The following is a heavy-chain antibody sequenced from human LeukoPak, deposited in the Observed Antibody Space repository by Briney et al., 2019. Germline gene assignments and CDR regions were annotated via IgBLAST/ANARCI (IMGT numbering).Heavy chain of an antibody. CDR1: GFTFSSYS. J-gene: IGHJ4*02. V-gene: IGHV3-21*01. Sequence: GGSLRLSCAASGFTFSSYSMNWVRQAPGKGLEWVSSISSSSSYIYYADSVKGRFTISRDNAKNSLYLQMNSLRAEDTAAYYCARDRFGGSYYFDYWGQGTLVTVSS. CDR2: ISSSSSYI. CDR3: ARDRFGGSYYFDY. D-gene: IGHD3-10*01.